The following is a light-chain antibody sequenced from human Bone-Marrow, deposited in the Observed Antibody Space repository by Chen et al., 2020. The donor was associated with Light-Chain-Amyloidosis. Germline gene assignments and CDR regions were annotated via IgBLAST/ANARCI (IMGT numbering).Light chain of an antibody. J-gene: IGLJ3*02. CDR2: DDS. CDR1: NIGSTS. Sequence: SYVLTQPSSVSVAPLQTATLPCGGNNIGSTSVHWYQQTPGQAPLLVVDDDSDRPSGIPERLSGSNSGNTATLTSSRVEAGDEADYYCQVWDRSSDRPVFGGGTKLTVL. V-gene: IGLV3-21*02. CDR3: QVWDRSSDRPV.